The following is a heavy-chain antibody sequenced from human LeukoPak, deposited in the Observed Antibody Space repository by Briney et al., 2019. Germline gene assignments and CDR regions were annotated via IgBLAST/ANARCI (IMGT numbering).Heavy chain of an antibody. CDR1: GDSFSSDSAA. D-gene: IGHD6-19*01. J-gene: IGHJ4*02. CDR2: TYYRSKWFN. V-gene: IGHV6-1*01. Sequence: SQTLSLTCAISGDSFSSDSAAWYWIRQSPSRGLEWLGRTYYRSKWFNDYAVSVRSRIIINPDTSENQFSLHLNSVTPEDTAVYYCARVRRIAVTAYYFDSWGQGTLVTVSS. CDR3: ARVRRIAVTAYYFDS.